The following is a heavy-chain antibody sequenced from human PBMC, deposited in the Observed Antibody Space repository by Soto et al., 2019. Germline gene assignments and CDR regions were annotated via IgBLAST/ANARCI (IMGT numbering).Heavy chain of an antibody. CDR1: GYRFTSYW. Sequence: GESLKISCKGSGYRFTSYWIGWVRQMPGKGLEWMGIIYPGDSDTRYSPSFQGQVTISADKSISTAYLQWSSLKASDTAMYYCARQKGYGDYVPYYGMDVWGQGTRVTVSS. CDR3: ARQKGYGDYVPYYGMDV. V-gene: IGHV5-51*01. CDR2: IYPGDSDT. D-gene: IGHD4-17*01. J-gene: IGHJ6*02.